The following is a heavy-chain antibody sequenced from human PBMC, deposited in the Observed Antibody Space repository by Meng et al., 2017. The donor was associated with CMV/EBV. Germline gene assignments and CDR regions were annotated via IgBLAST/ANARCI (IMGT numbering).Heavy chain of an antibody. J-gene: IGHJ4*02. CDR2: ISSSGSTI. Sequence: GGSLRLSCAASGFTFSDYYLSWIRQAPGKGLEWVSYISSSGSTIYYADSVKVRFTISRDNAKNAQYLKMNRLRAEETAVYYCARVGRFLEWLDPEYYFDYWGQGTLVTVSS. CDR1: GFTFSDYY. CDR3: ARVGRFLEWLDPEYYFDY. D-gene: IGHD3-3*01. V-gene: IGHV3-11*01.